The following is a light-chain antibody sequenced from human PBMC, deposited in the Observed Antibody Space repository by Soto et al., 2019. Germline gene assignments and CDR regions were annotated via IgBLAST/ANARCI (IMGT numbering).Light chain of an antibody. V-gene: IGLV2-8*01. CDR3: SAHAGSNSPLA. CDR1: SSDIGAYNF. J-gene: IGLJ1*01. CDR2: EVY. Sequence: QSALTQPPSASGSPGQSVTISCTGSSSDIGAYNFVSWYQQHPGKAPKVIISEVYKRPSGVPSRFSGSKSGNTASLTISGLQADDEADYYCSAHAGSNSPLAFGGGTKLTVL.